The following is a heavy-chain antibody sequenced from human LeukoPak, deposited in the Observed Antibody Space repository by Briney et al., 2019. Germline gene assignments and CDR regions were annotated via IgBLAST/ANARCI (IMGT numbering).Heavy chain of an antibody. Sequence: PGGSLRLSCAASGFTVSSNYMSWVRQAPGKGLEWVSSISSSSSYIYYADSVRGRFTISRDNAKNSLYLQMNSLRAEDTAVYYCARSAPFGNNWFDPWGQGTLVTVSS. CDR1: GFTVSSNY. CDR2: ISSSSSYI. J-gene: IGHJ5*02. V-gene: IGHV3-21*01. CDR3: ARSAPFGNNWFDP. D-gene: IGHD3-3*01.